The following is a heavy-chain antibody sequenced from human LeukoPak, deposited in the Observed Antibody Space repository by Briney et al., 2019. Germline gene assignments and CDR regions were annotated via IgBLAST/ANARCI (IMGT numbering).Heavy chain of an antibody. CDR2: ITWNGGGT. D-gene: IGHD2-2*01. J-gene: IGHJ5*02. CDR1: GFVFDDFG. CDR3: ARDRGCTNSSCYEGGWFDA. V-gene: IGHV3-20*04. Sequence: PGGSLRLSCAASGFVFDDFGMAWVRQAPGKSPEWVCCITWNGGGTSYARWMNGRFTISRDNAKNSLYLEMNSVREKDPAFYYCARDRGCTNSSCYEGGWFDAWGQGTLVTVSS.